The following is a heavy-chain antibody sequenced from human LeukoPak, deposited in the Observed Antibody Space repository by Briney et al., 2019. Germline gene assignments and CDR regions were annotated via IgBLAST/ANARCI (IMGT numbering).Heavy chain of an antibody. CDR3: ASDRGVLLIDY. CDR1: GFTFSSYG. CDR2: ISYDGSNK. Sequence: GGSLRLSCAASGFTFSSYGMHWVRQAPGKGLEWVAVISYDGSNKYYADSVKGRFTISRDNSKNTLYLQMNSLRAEDTAVYYCASDRGVLLIDYWGQGTLVTVSS. D-gene: IGHD3-10*01. V-gene: IGHV3-30*03. J-gene: IGHJ4*02.